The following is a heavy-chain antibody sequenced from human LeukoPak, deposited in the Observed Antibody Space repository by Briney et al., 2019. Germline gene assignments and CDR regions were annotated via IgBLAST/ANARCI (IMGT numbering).Heavy chain of an antibody. CDR1: GGSFSGHY. CDR2: INHSGST. Sequence: SETLSLTCAVYGGSFSGHYWSWIRQPPGKGLEWIGEINHSGSTNYNPSLKRRVTISVHTYKNQFSLKLSSVTAADTAVYYCARGSPPGSWFDPWGQGTLVTVSS. J-gene: IGHJ5*02. V-gene: IGHV4-34*01. CDR3: ARGSPPGSWFDP.